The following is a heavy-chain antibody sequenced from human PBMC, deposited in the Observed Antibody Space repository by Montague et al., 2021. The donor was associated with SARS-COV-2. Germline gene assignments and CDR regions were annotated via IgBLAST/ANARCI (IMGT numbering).Heavy chain of an antibody. D-gene: IGHD4-11*01. J-gene: IGHJ6*02. Sequence: SETLSLTCAISGGSFSNYYWSWIRQPPGKGLEWIGEVNQSGTTIYNPSVKSGVTISEGASKNQFYLRLNSVTAADTAVYYCARHLRVTTVTSHMYHYAMDVWGQGTTVTVSS. CDR1: GGSFSNYY. CDR2: VNQSGTT. CDR3: ARHLRVTTVTSHMYHYAMDV. V-gene: IGHV4-34*01.